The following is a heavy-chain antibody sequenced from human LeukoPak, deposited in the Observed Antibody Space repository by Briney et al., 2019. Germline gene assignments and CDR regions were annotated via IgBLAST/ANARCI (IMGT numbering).Heavy chain of an antibody. CDR2: ISSSSSTI. D-gene: IGHD3-10*02. CDR1: GFTFSSYS. Sequence: GGSLRLSYAASGFTFSSYSMNWVRQAPGKGLEWVSYISSSSSTIYYADSVKGRFTISRDNAKNSLYLQMNSLRAEDTAVYYCARMFGESYYYNYMDVWGKGTTVTVSS. J-gene: IGHJ6*03. CDR3: ARMFGESYYYNYMDV. V-gene: IGHV3-48*04.